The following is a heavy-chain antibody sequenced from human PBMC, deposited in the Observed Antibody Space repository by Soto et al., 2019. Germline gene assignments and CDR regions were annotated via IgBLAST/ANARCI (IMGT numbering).Heavy chain of an antibody. CDR1: GFTFSSYA. CDR2: ISGSGGTT. Sequence: EVQLVESGGGLVQPGGSLRLSCAASGFTFSSYAMSWVRQAPGKGLEWVSAISGSGGTTYYADSVKGRFTISRDNSENTLYLQMNSLRAEDTAVYYCAKALGSYTTSPSGDYWGQGTLVTVSS. J-gene: IGHJ4*02. V-gene: IGHV3-23*04. CDR3: AKALGSYTTSPSGDY. D-gene: IGHD6-6*01.